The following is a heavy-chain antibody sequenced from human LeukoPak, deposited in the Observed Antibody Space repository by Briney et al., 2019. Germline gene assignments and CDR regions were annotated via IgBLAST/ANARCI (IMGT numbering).Heavy chain of an antibody. CDR1: GGSFSGYY. J-gene: IGHJ1*01. D-gene: IGHD3-10*01. CDR3: ARGGKKYYYAVFGFQH. Sequence: KPSETLSLTCAVYGGSFSGYYWSWIRQPPGKGLEWIGEINHSGSTNYNPSLKSRVTISVDTSKNQFSLKLSSVTAADTAVYYCARGGKKYYYAVFGFQHWGQGTLVTVSS. CDR2: INHSGST. V-gene: IGHV4-34*01.